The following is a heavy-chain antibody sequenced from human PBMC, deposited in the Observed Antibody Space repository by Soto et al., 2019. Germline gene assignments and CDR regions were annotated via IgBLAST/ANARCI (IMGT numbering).Heavy chain of an antibody. CDR1: GFTFSSYS. V-gene: IGHV3-48*01. Sequence: GGSLRLSCAASGFTFSSYSMNWVRQAPGKGLEWVSYISSSSSTIYYADSVKGRFTISRDNAKNSLYLQMNSLRAEDTAVYYCSRVGCSSTSCYSCYYYYMDVWGKGTTVTVSS. D-gene: IGHD2-2*01. CDR3: SRVGCSSTSCYSCYYYYMDV. CDR2: ISSSSSTI. J-gene: IGHJ6*03.